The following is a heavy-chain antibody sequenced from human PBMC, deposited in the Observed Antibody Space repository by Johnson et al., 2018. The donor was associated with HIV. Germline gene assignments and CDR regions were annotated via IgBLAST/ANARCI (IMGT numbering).Heavy chain of an antibody. J-gene: IGHJ3*02. D-gene: IGHD3-10*01. V-gene: IGHV3-74*01. Sequence: VQLVEFGGGLVQPGGSLRLSCAASGFTFSSYWMHWVRQGPGKGLVWVSRINGDGSGITYADSVKGRFTISRDNAKNTLYLQMNSLRAEDTAVYYCASFWATGAFDICGQGTMVTVSS. CDR2: INGDGSGI. CDR1: GFTFSSYW. CDR3: ASFWATGAFDI.